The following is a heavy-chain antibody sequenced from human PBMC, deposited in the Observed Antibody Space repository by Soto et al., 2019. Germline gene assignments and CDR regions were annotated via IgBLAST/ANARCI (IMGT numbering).Heavy chain of an antibody. J-gene: IGHJ6*03. CDR2: IVVGSGNT. CDR3: AALGRFLEWSHYYYYMDV. Sequence: SMQVGSKAYGVRYTGTPLPGLQQASGQRLEWIGWIVVGSGNTNYAQKCQERVTLTRDMSTSTAYMELSSLRPEDTAVYYCAALGRFLEWSHYYYYMDVSGKGTTVTVSS. CDR1: GVRYTGTP. D-gene: IGHD3-3*01. V-gene: IGHV1-58*01.